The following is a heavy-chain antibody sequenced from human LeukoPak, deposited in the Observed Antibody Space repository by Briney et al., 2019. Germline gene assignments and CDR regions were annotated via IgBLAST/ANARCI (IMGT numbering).Heavy chain of an antibody. CDR2: IYHSGST. V-gene: IGHV4-39*01. CDR1: GGSIDSRSYY. J-gene: IGHJ4*02. CDR3: ARRSEFDNTHYHYFDY. D-gene: IGHD2-15*01. Sequence: SETLSLTCTVSGGSIDSRSYYWDWIRQASGKGLEWIGTIYHSGSTEYNPSLKSRVAIFVDMSKNQFSLILHSVAAADTAVYYCARRSEFDNTHYHYFDYWGQGALVTVSS.